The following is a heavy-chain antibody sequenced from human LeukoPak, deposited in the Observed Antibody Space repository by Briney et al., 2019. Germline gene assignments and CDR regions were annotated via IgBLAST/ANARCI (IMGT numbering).Heavy chain of an antibody. CDR2: VYPDDSDT. CDR1: EYSFTNYC. Sequence: GESLKISCTHSEYSFTNYCIGWVRPMPGKGLEWRGIVYPDDSDTRYSSFLEGQGTISAEKTSSTAYQQCSNLKAAATVTNYCAIGRGGQQLGEYWGQGPLVSVSS. D-gene: IGHD6-13*01. V-gene: IGHV5-51*01. J-gene: IGHJ4*02. CDR3: AIGRGGQQLGEY.